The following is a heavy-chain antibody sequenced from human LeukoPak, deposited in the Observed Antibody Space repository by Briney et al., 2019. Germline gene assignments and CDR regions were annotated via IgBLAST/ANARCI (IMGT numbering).Heavy chain of an antibody. Sequence: GASLKLSCEASGFMFSNYAMSWVRQAPGKGLEWVSAISGASGDKYADYVRGRFIISRDDPKNTLYLQMNDRRVDDTAVYYCARATLDNWGQGTLVTVSS. CDR1: GFMFSNYA. J-gene: IGHJ4*02. CDR3: ARATLDN. V-gene: IGHV3-23*01. CDR2: ISGASGD.